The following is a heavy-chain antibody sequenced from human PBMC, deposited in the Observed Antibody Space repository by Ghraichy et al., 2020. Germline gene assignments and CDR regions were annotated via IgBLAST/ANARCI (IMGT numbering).Heavy chain of an antibody. CDR1: GGSFSSYY. CDR3: ASFPPYYDFWGG. J-gene: IGHJ4*02. Sequence: SETLSLTCTVSGGSFSSYYWSWIRQPPGKGLEWIGYIYYSGSTNYNPSLKSRVTISVDTSKNQFSLKLSSVTAADTAVYYCASFPPYYDFWGGWGQGTLVTVSS. CDR2: IYYSGST. D-gene: IGHD3-3*01. V-gene: IGHV4-59*01.